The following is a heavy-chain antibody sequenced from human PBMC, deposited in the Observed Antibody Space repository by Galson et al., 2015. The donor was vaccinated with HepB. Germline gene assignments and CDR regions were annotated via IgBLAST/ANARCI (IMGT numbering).Heavy chain of an antibody. CDR3: AKPDRKKSSGPLFDAFDI. CDR1: GFTFSSYA. D-gene: IGHD3-22*01. J-gene: IGHJ3*02. CDR2: ISGSGGST. Sequence: SLRLSCAASGFTFSSYAMSWVRQAPGKGLEWVSAISGSGGSTYYADSVKGRFTISRDNSKNTLYLQMNSLRAEDTAVYYCAKPDRKKSSGPLFDAFDIWGQGTMVTVSS. V-gene: IGHV3-23*01.